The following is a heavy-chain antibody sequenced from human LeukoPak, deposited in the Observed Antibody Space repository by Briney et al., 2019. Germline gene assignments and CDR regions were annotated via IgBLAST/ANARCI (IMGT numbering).Heavy chain of an antibody. CDR1: GGSISSYY. J-gene: IGHJ4*02. CDR3: ARGIVVVPAATPGYYFDY. Sequence: PSETLSLTCTVSGGSISSYYWSWIRQPPGKGLEWIGYIYYSGTTNYNPSLKSRVTISVDTSKNQFSLKLSSVTAADTAVYYCARGIVVVPAATPGYYFDYWGQGTLVTVSS. D-gene: IGHD2-2*01. CDR2: IYYSGTT. V-gene: IGHV4-59*08.